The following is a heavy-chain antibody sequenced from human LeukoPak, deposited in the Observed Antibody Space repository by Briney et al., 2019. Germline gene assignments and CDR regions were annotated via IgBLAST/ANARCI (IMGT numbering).Heavy chain of an antibody. CDR1: GGSFSGYY. Sequence: SETLSLTCAVYGGSFSGYYWSWIRQPPGKGLEWIGEINHSGSTNYNPSLKSRVTISVDTSKNQFSLKLSSVTAADTAVYYCARVRGFRAPFDYWGQGTLVTVSS. J-gene: IGHJ4*02. CDR2: INHSGST. D-gene: IGHD5-24*01. V-gene: IGHV4-34*01. CDR3: ARVRGFRAPFDY.